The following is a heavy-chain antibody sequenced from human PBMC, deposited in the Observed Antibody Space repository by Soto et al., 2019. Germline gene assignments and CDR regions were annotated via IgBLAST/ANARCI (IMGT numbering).Heavy chain of an antibody. CDR3: AREGGGIVVVPAAPYYYYGMDV. CDR2: IKQDGSEK. D-gene: IGHD2-2*01. CDR1: GFTFSSYW. J-gene: IGHJ6*02. Sequence: GGSLRLSCAASGFTFSSYWMSWVRQAPGKGLEWVANIKQDGSEKYYVDSVKGRFTISRDNAKNSLYLQMNSLRAEDTAVYYCAREGGGIVVVPAAPYYYYGMDVWGQGTTVTVSS. V-gene: IGHV3-7*05.